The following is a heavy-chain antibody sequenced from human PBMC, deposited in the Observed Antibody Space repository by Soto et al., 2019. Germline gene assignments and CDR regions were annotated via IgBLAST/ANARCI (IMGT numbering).Heavy chain of an antibody. CDR1: GFTFSSYG. CDR3: AKHSSTFVF. Sequence: SLRLSFKTSGFTFSSYGLHWLRQAPGKGLEWVTFISYNGNKINYADSVKGRFTVSRDNSKNTLYLQMNSLRPEDTAVYYCAKHSSTFVFWGQGTLVPVSS. J-gene: IGHJ4*02. CDR2: ISYNGNKI. D-gene: IGHD2-2*01. V-gene: IGHV3-30*18.